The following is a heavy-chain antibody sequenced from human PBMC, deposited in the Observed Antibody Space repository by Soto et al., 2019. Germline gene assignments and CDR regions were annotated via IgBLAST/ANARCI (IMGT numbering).Heavy chain of an antibody. CDR1: GYTLTELS. V-gene: IGHV1-24*01. D-gene: IGHD6-19*01. Sequence: APMKVSRKVSGYTLTELSIHWVRKAPGKRLDWMGGFEPEDGETIYAQKFQGRVTMTEDTSTDTAYMELSSLRSEDTAVYYCATSPDYIAVAGTPKNWFDPWGQGTLVTVSS. CDR3: ATSPDYIAVAGTPKNWFDP. CDR2: FEPEDGET. J-gene: IGHJ5*02.